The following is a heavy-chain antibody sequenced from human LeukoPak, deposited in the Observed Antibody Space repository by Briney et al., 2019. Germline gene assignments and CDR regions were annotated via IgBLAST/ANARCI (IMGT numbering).Heavy chain of an antibody. CDR3: ARGGYDILTGYYTDFDY. CDR1: GLTFSSYW. CDR2: IKQDGAEK. J-gene: IGHJ4*02. Sequence: GRSLRLSCAASGLTFSSYWMSWVRQAPGKGLEWVANIKQDGAEKYYVDSVKGRFSISRDNAKNSLYLQMNSLRAEDTALYYCARGGYDILTGYYTDFDYWGQGTLVTVSS. V-gene: IGHV3-7*03. D-gene: IGHD3-9*01.